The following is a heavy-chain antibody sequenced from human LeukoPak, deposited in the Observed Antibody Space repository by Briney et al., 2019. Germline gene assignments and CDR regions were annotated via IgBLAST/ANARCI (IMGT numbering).Heavy chain of an antibody. J-gene: IGHJ6*03. Sequence: PSETLSLTCAVYGGSFSGYYWSWIRQPPGKGLEWIGYIYYSGSTNYNPSLKSRVTISVDTSKNQFSLKLSSVTAADTAVYYCARTVTTAPYYYYYYMDVWGKGTTVTISS. CDR1: GGSFSGYY. V-gene: IGHV4-59*01. CDR3: ARTVTTAPYYYYYYMDV. CDR2: IYYSGST. D-gene: IGHD4-17*01.